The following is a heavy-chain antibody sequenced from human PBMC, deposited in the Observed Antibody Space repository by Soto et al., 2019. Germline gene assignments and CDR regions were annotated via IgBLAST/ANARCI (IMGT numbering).Heavy chain of an antibody. Sequence: GGSLRLSCAASGFTFSSYGMHWVRQAPGKGLEWVAVISYDGSNKYYADSVKGRSTISRDNSKNTLYLQMNSLRAEDTAVYYCAKVRIAAPEHVYYYGMDVWGQGTTVTV. CDR2: ISYDGSNK. V-gene: IGHV3-30*18. CDR1: GFTFSSYG. CDR3: AKVRIAAPEHVYYYGMDV. D-gene: IGHD6-6*01. J-gene: IGHJ6*02.